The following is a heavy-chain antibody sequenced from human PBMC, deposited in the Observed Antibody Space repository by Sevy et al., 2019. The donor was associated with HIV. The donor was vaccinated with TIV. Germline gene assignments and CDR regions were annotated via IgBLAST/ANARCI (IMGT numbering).Heavy chain of an antibody. V-gene: IGHV3-7*01. D-gene: IGHD3-22*01. Sequence: GGSLTLSCAASGFTFSNYWMSWVRQAPGKGLEWVANIKQDGSEKYYVDSVKGRFTISRDNAKNSLYLQMNSLRAEDTAVYYCARGNYYDSTGYYPDTFDIWGQGTMVTVSS. CDR3: ARGNYYDSTGYYPDTFDI. CDR2: IKQDGSEK. J-gene: IGHJ3*02. CDR1: GFTFSNYW.